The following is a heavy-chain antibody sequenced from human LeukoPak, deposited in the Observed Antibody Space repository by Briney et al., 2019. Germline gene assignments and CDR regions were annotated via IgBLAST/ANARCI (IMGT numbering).Heavy chain of an antibody. J-gene: IGHJ3*02. V-gene: IGHV4-31*03. CDR1: GGSISSGGYY. Sequence: SETLSLTCTVSGGSISSGGYYWSWIRRHPGRGLEWIGYIYYSGSTYYNPSLKSRVTISVDTSKNQFSLKLSSVTAADTAVYYCARDREYDSSGYYYRAGLFDIWGQGTMVTVSS. D-gene: IGHD3-22*01. CDR3: ARDREYDSSGYYYRAGLFDI. CDR2: IYYSGST.